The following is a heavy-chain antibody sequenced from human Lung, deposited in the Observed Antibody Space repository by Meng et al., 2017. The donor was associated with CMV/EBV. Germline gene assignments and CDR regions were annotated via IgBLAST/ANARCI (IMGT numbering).Heavy chain of an antibody. CDR1: GGSISSSSYY. CDR2: IYYSGST. J-gene: IGHJ4*02. D-gene: IGHD3-22*01. V-gene: IGHV4-39*07. Sequence: GSLRLSCTVSGGSISSSSYYWGWIRQPPGKGLEWIGSIYYSGSTYYNPSLKSRVTISVDTSKNQFSLKLSSVTAADTAVYYCARDRDYYDSSGYYYAGDYWGQGTLVTVSS. CDR3: ARDRDYYDSSGYYYAGDY.